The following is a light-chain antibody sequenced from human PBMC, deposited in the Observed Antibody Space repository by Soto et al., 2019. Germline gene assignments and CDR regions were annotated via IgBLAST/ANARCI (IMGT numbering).Light chain of an antibody. CDR2: GAS. CDR1: QDFGSN. CDR3: QQYNNWPPIT. V-gene: IGKV3-15*01. J-gene: IGKJ5*01. Sequence: EIVLTQSQGTLYLSPGDRATLSCRASQDFGSNYLAWYQQKPGQAPRLLIYGASTRATGIPARFSGSGSGTEFTLTISSLQSEDFAVYYCQQYNNWPPITFGQGTRLEIK.